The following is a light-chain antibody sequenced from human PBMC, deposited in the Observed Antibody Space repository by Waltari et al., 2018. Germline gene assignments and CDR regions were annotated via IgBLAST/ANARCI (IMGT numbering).Light chain of an antibody. CDR2: DAS. J-gene: IGKJ1*01. CDR3: QKYGSLPAT. V-gene: IGKV3-20*01. CDR1: QSVSSY. Sequence: EIVLTQSPGTLSLSPGERATLSCRASQSVSSYLAWYQQKPGQAPRLLIYDASRRATGIPDRFSGSGSGTDFSLAISRLEPEDFAVYYCQKYGSLPATFGQGTKVEIK.